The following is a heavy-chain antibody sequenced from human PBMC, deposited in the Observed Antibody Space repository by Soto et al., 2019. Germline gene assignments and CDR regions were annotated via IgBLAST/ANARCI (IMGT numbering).Heavy chain of an antibody. J-gene: IGHJ5*02. Sequence: EVHLVESGGGLVQPGGSLRLSCAASGFTFSSYEMNWVRQAPGKGLEWVSYISGGASITYYADSVKGRFTISRDNAKNSLYLQMNSLRAEDTAVYYCAKDIHPWRYSSGWRGFDPWGQGTLVTVSS. CDR2: ISGGASIT. CDR3: AKDIHPWRYSSGWRGFDP. V-gene: IGHV3-48*03. D-gene: IGHD6-19*01. CDR1: GFTFSSYE.